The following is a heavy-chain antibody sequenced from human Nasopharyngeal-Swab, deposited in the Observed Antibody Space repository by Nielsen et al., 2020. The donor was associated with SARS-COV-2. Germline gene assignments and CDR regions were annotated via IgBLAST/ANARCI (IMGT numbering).Heavy chain of an antibody. V-gene: IGHV3-21*01. CDR1: GFTFATYN. Sequence: GESLKISCAASGFTFATYNMNWVRQAPGKGLEWVSSISNGSSYTQYGDSVRGRFTTSRDNAKNSLYLQMNSLRDEDTAVYYCARDPVYGFGLETRLVDAFDVWGQGTLVTVSS. CDR3: ARDPVYGFGLETRLVDAFDV. CDR2: ISNGSSYT. D-gene: IGHD2-8*01. J-gene: IGHJ3*01.